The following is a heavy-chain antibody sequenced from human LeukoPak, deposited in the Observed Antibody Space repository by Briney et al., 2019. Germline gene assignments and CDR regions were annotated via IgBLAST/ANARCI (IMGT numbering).Heavy chain of an antibody. V-gene: IGHV3-53*01. CDR1: GFTVSSNY. J-gene: IGHJ4*02. CDR2: IYSGGST. CDR3: ARLAYCGGDCPKYYFDY. D-gene: IGHD2-21*02. Sequence: GGSLRLSCAASGFTVSSNYMSWVRQAPGKGLEWVSVIYSGGSTYYADSVKGRFTISRDNSKNTLYLQVNSLRAEDTAVYYCARLAYCGGDCPKYYFDYWGQGTLVTVSS.